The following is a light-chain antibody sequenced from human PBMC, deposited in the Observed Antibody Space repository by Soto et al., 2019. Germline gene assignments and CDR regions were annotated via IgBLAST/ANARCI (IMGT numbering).Light chain of an antibody. CDR2: VAS. J-gene: IGKJ1*01. CDR1: QSVGGSY. CDR3: QHYGSSPWT. Sequence: EIVLTQSPGTLSLSPGERATLSCRASQSVGGSYLAWFQQKPGQAPRLLIYVASTRATGVPDRFRGSGSATDFSLTINILEPEDFAVYYCQHYGSSPWTFGQGTKVEIK. V-gene: IGKV3-20*01.